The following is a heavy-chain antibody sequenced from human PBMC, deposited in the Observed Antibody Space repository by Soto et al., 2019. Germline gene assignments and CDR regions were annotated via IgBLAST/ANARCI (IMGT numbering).Heavy chain of an antibody. J-gene: IGHJ4*02. CDR1: GYTFTSYG. CDR2: ISAYNGST. CDR3: ARIPIFKSIHTPDY. Sequence: VASVKVSCKASGYTFTSYGISWVRQAPGQGLEWMGWISAYNGSTNYAQKLQGRVTMTTDTSTSTAYMELRSLRSDDTAVYYCARIPIFKSIHTPDYWGQGTLVTVSS. V-gene: IGHV1-18*01. D-gene: IGHD2-21*01.